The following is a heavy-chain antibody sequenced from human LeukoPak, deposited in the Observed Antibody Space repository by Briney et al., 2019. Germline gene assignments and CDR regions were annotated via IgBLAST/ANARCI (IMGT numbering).Heavy chain of an antibody. CDR3: ARAGFMVRGVIDY. CDR1: GFTFSSYG. CDR2: IRYDGSNE. D-gene: IGHD3-10*01. Sequence: GGSLRLSCAASGFTFSSYGMHWVRQVPGKGLEWVAFIRYDGSNEYYADSVKGRFTISRDNSKNTLYLQMNSLRAEDTVVYYCARAGFMVRGVIDYWGQGTLVTVSS. J-gene: IGHJ4*02. V-gene: IGHV3-30*02.